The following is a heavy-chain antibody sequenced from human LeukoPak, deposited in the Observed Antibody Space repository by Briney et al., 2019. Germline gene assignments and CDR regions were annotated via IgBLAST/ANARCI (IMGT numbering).Heavy chain of an antibody. J-gene: IGHJ6*02. CDR2: ITWNRDNI. CDR1: GFTFDDYA. Sequence: GGSLRLSCTASGFTFDDYAMHWARHTPGKGLEWVAGITWNRDNIGYGDSVKGRFTISRDNVKNVLYLQMNSLRPEDTALYYCAKDLSSAITSALVLDVWGQGTTVTVS. D-gene: IGHD3-22*01. V-gene: IGHV3-9*01. CDR3: AKDLSSAITSALVLDV.